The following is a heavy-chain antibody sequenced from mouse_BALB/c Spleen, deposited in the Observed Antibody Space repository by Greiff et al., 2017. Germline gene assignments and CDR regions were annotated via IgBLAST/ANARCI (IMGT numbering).Heavy chain of an antibody. V-gene: IGHV2-6-1*01. J-gene: IGHJ3*01. CDR1: GFSLSRYS. Sequence: QVQLKESGPGLVAPSQSLSITCTVSGFSLSRYSVHWVRQPPGKGLEWLVVIWSDGSTTYNSALKSRLSISKDNSKSQVFLKMNSLQTDDTAMYYCARHEGDAWFAYWGQGTLVTVSA. D-gene: IGHD3-3*01. CDR2: IWSDGST. CDR3: ARHEGDAWFAY.